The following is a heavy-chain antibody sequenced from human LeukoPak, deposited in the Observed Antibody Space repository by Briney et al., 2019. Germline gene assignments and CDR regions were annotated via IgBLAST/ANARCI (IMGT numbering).Heavy chain of an antibody. Sequence: AASVKVSCKASGYTFTSYAMHWVRQAPGQRLEWMGWINAGNGNTKYSQEFQGRVTITRDTSASTAYMELSSLRSEDMAVYYCARVGSGWYKTFDYWGQGTLVTVSS. D-gene: IGHD6-19*01. V-gene: IGHV1-3*03. CDR1: GYTFTSYA. CDR3: ARVGSGWYKTFDY. CDR2: INAGNGNT. J-gene: IGHJ4*02.